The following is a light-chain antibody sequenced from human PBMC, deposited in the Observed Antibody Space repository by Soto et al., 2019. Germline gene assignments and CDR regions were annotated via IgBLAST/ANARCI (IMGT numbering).Light chain of an antibody. CDR1: ESVSSH. V-gene: IGKV3-11*01. Sequence: EVVLTQSPATLSLSPGERATLSCRASESVSSHLTWYQQKPGQAPRLLIYDASNRATGIPARFSGSGSGTDFTLTISSLEPEDSALYYCQQRTNWRLTFGGGTKVEIK. J-gene: IGKJ4*01. CDR2: DAS. CDR3: QQRTNWRLT.